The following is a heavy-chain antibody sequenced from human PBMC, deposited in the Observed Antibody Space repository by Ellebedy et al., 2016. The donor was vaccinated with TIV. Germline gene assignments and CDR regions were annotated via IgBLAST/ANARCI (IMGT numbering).Heavy chain of an antibody. CDR2: IYYSGST. V-gene: IGHV4-39*01. CDR3: ARGRYSGYDRFDY. D-gene: IGHD5-12*01. Sequence: MPSETLSLTCTVSGGSISSTNYYWGWIRQPPGKGLEWIGYIYYSGSTYYNPSLKSRVTISVDTSKKQFSLKMSSVTAADTAVYYCARGRYSGYDRFDYWGQGTLVTVSS. CDR1: GGSISSTNYY. J-gene: IGHJ4*02.